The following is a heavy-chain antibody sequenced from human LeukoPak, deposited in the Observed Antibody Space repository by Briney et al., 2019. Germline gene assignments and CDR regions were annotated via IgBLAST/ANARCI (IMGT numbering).Heavy chain of an antibody. CDR3: ARGFPARLRLGELSLYWFDP. CDR1: GGTFSSYA. J-gene: IGHJ5*02. CDR2: IIPIFGTA. Sequence: SVKVSCKASGGTFSSYAISWVRQAPGQGLEWMGGIIPIFGTANYAQKFQGRVTITADESTGTAYMELSSLRSEDTAVYYCARGFPARLRLGELSLYWFDPWGQGTLVTVSS. V-gene: IGHV1-69*01. D-gene: IGHD3-16*02.